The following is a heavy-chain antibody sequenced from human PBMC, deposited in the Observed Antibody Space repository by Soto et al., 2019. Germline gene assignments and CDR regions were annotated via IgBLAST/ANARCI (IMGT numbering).Heavy chain of an antibody. CDR3: ARNLLLWFGELLPLEY. CDR2: INAGNGNT. CDR1: GYTFTSYG. D-gene: IGHD3-10*01. J-gene: IGHJ4*02. V-gene: IGHV1-3*01. Sequence: ASVKVSCKASGYTFTSYGISWVRQAPGQRLEWMGWINAGNGNTKYSQKFQGRVTITRDTSASTAYMELSSLRSEDTAVYYCARNLLLWFGELLPLEYWGQGTPVTVSS.